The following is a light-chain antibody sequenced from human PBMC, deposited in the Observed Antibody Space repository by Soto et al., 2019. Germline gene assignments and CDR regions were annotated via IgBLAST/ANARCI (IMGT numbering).Light chain of an antibody. CDR2: AAT. Sequence: DIQMTQSPSSLSASLGDRVTITCRASQSISSYLNWYQHKPGKAPNLLIYAATTLQSGVPSRFSGSGSGTDLTLTISSLQPEDFATYYCQQSYSNPRTFGQGTKVDI. V-gene: IGKV1-39*01. J-gene: IGKJ1*01. CDR3: QQSYSNPRT. CDR1: QSISSY.